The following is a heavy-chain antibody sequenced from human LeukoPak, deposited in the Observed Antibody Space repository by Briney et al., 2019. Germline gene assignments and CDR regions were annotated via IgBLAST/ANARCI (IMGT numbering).Heavy chain of an antibody. CDR2: IKSKTDGGTT. CDR1: GFTFSSYG. J-gene: IGHJ4*02. CDR3: TTRGSTVTYYFDY. Sequence: PGGSLRLSCAASGFTFSSYGMHWVRQAPGKGLEWVGRIKSKTDGGTTDYAAPVKGRFTISRDDSKNTLYLPMNSLKTEDTAVYYCTTRGSTVTYYFDYWGQGTLVTVSS. D-gene: IGHD4-17*01. V-gene: IGHV3-15*01.